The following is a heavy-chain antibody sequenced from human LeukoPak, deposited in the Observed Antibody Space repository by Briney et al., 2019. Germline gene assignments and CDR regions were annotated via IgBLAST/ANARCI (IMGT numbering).Heavy chain of an antibody. CDR3: AKASCSSSTCYRFDP. J-gene: IGHJ5*02. D-gene: IGHD2-2*01. CDR1: GFTVSSNY. CDR2: IYSGGST. Sequence: AGGSLRLSCAASGFTVSSNYMSWVRQAPGKGLEWVSVIYSGGSTYYADSVKGRFTISRDNSKNTLYLQMNSLRAEDTAVYYCAKASCSSSTCYRFDPWGQGTLVTVSS. V-gene: IGHV3-66*01.